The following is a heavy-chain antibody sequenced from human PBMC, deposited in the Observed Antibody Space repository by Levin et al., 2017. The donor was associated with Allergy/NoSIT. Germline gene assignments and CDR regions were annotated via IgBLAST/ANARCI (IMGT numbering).Heavy chain of an antibody. J-gene: IGHJ4*02. CDR1: GFSFNTRGMC. CDR3: ARTRVGSTLDY. CDR2: IDWDDDK. Sequence: TLSLTCTFSGFSFNTRGMCVSWVRQPPGKALEWLARIDWDDDKYYSTSLKTRLTISKDTSKNQVVLTMTTMDPVDTATYFCARTRVGSTLDYWGQGTLVTVSS. D-gene: IGHD1-26*01. V-gene: IGHV2-70*11.